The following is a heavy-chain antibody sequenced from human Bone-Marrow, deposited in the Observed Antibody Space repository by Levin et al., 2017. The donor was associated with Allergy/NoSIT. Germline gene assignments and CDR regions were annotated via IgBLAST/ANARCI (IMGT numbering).Heavy chain of an antibody. CDR3: AKNGAFRRYSSSDAFDI. V-gene: IGHV3-23*01. CDR2: RRGSGGST. J-gene: IGHJ3*02. D-gene: IGHD6-6*01. CDR1: GGTWSSEA. Sequence: GGSLRLSCAAAGGTWSSEARSGVRQAPGKGLEWVSARRGSGGSTDYADAVKGRFTISRDNSKNTLYLQMNSLRAEDTAVYYCAKNGAFRRYSSSDAFDIWGQGTMVTVSS.